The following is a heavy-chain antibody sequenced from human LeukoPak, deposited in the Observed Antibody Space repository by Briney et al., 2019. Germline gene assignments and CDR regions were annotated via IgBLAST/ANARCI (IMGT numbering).Heavy chain of an antibody. D-gene: IGHD3-10*01. CDR2: IYYSGST. CDR1: GGSISSYY. CDR3: ARLPTYYYGSGSYYPHYFDY. J-gene: IGHJ4*02. V-gene: IGHV4-59*08. Sequence: SETLSLTCTVSGGSISSYYWSWIRQPPGKGLEWIGYIYYSGSTNYNPSLKSRVTISVDTSKNQFSLKLSSVTAADTAVYYCARLPTYYYGSGSYYPHYFDYWGQGTLVTVSS.